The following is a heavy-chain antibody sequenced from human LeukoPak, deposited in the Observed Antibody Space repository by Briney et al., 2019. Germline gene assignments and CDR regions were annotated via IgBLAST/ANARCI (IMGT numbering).Heavy chain of an antibody. CDR2: IIPIFGTA. Sequence: SVKVSCKASGGTFSSYAISWVRQAPGQGLEWMGGIIPIFGTANYAQKFQGRVTITADKSTSTAYMELSSLRSEDTAVYYCARVPDYSRNWFDPWGQGTLVTVSS. CDR1: GGTFSSYA. D-gene: IGHD4-11*01. CDR3: ARVPDYSRNWFDP. V-gene: IGHV1-69*06. J-gene: IGHJ5*02.